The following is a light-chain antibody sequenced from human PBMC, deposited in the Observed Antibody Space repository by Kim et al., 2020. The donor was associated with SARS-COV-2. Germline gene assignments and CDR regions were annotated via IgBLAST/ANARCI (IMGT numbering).Light chain of an antibody. J-gene: IGLJ3*02. CDR1: SLRVYY. Sequence: SSELTQDPAVSVALGQTVKITCQGDSLRVYYANWYQQKPGQAPVLVLYGKNFRPSGIPDRFSASSSGNTASLTITGAQAEDEADYYCNSQDSSGNRLVFGGGTQLTVL. V-gene: IGLV3-19*01. CDR3: NSQDSSGNRLV. CDR2: GKN.